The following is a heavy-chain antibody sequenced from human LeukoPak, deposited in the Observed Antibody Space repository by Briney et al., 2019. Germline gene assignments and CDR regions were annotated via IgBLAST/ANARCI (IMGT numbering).Heavy chain of an antibody. CDR3: ARKGRGLLWFGGNNWFDP. Sequence: SETLSLTCAVYGGSFSGYYWSWIRQPPGKGLEWIGETNHSGSTNYNPSLKSRVTISVDTSKNQFSLKLSSVTAADTAVYYCARKGRGLLWFGGNNWFDPWGQGTLVTVSS. CDR1: GGSFSGYY. CDR2: TNHSGST. J-gene: IGHJ5*02. V-gene: IGHV4-34*01. D-gene: IGHD3-10*01.